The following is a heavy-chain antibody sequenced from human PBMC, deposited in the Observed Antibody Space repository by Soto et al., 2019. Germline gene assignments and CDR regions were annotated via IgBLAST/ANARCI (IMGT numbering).Heavy chain of an antibody. CDR1: GYTFTSYY. D-gene: IGHD3-10*01. CDR2: INPSGGST. V-gene: IGHV1-46*01. CDR3: APDLGSGYWTFEY. Sequence: GASVKVSCKASGYTFTSYYMHWVRQAPGQGLGWMGIINPSGGSTSYAQKFQGRVTMTRDTSTSTVYMELSSLRSEDTAVYYCAPDLGSGYWTFEYWGQGTLVTVSS. J-gene: IGHJ4*02.